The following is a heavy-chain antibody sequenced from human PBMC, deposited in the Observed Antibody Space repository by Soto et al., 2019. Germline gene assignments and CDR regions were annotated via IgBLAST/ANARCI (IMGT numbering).Heavy chain of an antibody. V-gene: IGHV1-24*01. D-gene: IGHD3-16*01. CDR1: GYTLTELS. CDR3: ARVGGTPEDYYYYYGMDV. Sequence: ASVKVSCKVSGYTLTELSMHWVRQAPGKGLEWMGGFDPEDGETIYAQKFQGRVTMTEDTSTDTAYMELSSLRSEDTAVYYCARVGGTPEDYYYYYGMDVWGQGTTVTVSS. CDR2: FDPEDGET. J-gene: IGHJ6*02.